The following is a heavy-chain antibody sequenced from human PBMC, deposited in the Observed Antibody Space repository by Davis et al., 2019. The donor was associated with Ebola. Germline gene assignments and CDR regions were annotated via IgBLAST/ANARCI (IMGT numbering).Heavy chain of an antibody. V-gene: IGHV4-59*01. J-gene: IGHJ6*02. CDR3: AREGGYYYHYGMDV. D-gene: IGHD3-16*01. Sequence: SETLSLTCTVSGGSISSYYWSWIRQPPGKGLEWIGYIYYSGSTNYNPSLKSRVTISVDTSKNQFSLKLSSVTAADTAVYYCAREGGYYYHYGMDVWGQGTTVIVSS. CDR2: IYYSGST. CDR1: GGSISSYY.